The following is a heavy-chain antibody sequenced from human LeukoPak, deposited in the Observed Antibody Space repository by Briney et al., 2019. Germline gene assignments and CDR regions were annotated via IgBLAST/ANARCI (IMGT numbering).Heavy chain of an antibody. D-gene: IGHD3-22*01. V-gene: IGHV4-59*01. Sequence: SETLSLTCTVSGGSISSYYWSWIRQPPGKGLEWIGYIYYSGSTNYNPSLNSRVTISVDTFKNQFSLRLSSVTPADTAVYYCARAPYYYSSGYYCWLDIWGQGTMVTVSS. J-gene: IGHJ3*02. CDR1: GGSISSYY. CDR2: IYYSGST. CDR3: ARAPYYYSSGYYCWLDI.